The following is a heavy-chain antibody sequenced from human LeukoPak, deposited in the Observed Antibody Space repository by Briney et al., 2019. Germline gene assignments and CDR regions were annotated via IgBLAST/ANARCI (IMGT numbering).Heavy chain of an antibody. J-gene: IGHJ3*02. V-gene: IGHV3-21*01. CDR1: GFTFSSYS. Sequence: PGGSLRLSCAASGFTFSSYSMNWVRQAPGKGLEWVSSISSSSSYIYYADSAKGRFTISRDNAKNSLYLQMNSLRAEDTAVYYCAREVSKQQLVDPDAFDIWGQGTMVTVSS. CDR3: AREVSKQQLVDPDAFDI. D-gene: IGHD6-13*01. CDR2: ISSSSSYI.